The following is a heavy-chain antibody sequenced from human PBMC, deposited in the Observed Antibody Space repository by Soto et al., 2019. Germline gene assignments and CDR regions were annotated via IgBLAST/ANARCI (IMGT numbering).Heavy chain of an antibody. V-gene: IGHV4-39*01. D-gene: IGHD1-7*01. CDR2: ISYSGST. CDR3: ARRNRNYPIDS. Sequence: PEKFRDRYTGSGGSTRTSSFYWGWIRQPPGKGLEWIGSISYSGSTNYSPSLKSRVTISVDTSNNQFSLKLSSVTAADTAVYYCARRNRNYPIDSWGQGSLVT. J-gene: IGHJ4*02. CDR1: GGSTRTSSFY.